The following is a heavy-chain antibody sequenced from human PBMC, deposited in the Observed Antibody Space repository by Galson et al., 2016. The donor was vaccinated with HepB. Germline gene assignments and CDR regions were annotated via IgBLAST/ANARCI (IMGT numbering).Heavy chain of an antibody. V-gene: IGHV1-3*01. CDR2: INAGNHNT. CDR3: ARVARRYYDSSAYLGQ. J-gene: IGHJ4*02. Sequence: CKASGYTFTSYTMHWVRQAPGQRLEWMGWINAGNHNTKYSQKFQGRVTITRDTSASTAYMELSSLRSEDTAVYYCARVARRYYDSSAYLGQWGQGTLVTVSS. D-gene: IGHD3-22*01. CDR1: GYTFTSYT.